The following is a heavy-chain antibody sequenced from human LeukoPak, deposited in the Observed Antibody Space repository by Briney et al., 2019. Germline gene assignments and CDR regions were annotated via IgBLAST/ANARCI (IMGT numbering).Heavy chain of an antibody. D-gene: IGHD4-23*01. CDR2: IYYSGST. J-gene: IGHJ3*02. V-gene: IGHV4-59*01. CDR1: GFTFISYW. Sequence: GSLRLSCAASGFTFISYWMSWVRQAPGKGLEWIGYIYYSGSTNYNPSLKSRVTITVDTSKNQFSLKLSSVTAADTAVYYCASYGTTVVDAFDIWGQGTMVTVSS. CDR3: ASYGTTVVDAFDI.